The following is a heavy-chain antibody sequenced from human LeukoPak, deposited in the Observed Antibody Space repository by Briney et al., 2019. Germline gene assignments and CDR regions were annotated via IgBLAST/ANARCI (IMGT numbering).Heavy chain of an antibody. D-gene: IGHD3-10*01. Sequence: PGGSLRLSCAASGFTFSSYGMHWVRQAPGKGLEWVAVISYDGSNKYYADSVKGRFTISRDNSKNTLYLQMNSLRAEDTAVYYCAPARVDYGSGSSRKFDPDYFDYWGQGTLVTVSS. V-gene: IGHV3-30*03. CDR3: APARVDYGSGSSRKFDPDYFDY. CDR1: GFTFSSYG. J-gene: IGHJ4*02. CDR2: ISYDGSNK.